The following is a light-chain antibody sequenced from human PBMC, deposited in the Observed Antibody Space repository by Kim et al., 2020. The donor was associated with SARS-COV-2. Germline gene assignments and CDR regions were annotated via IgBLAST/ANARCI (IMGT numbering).Light chain of an antibody. V-gene: IGKV3-20*01. CDR3: QQYGSSPPII. Sequence: IFLTQSPGTLSLSPGEGATLSCRASQSVGTTYLAWYQQKPGQPLRLLIYGASSRAIGIPDRFSGSGSGTDFTLTISRLEPEDFGVYYCQQYGSSPPIIFGQGTRLEIK. CDR1: QSVGTTY. J-gene: IGKJ5*01. CDR2: GAS.